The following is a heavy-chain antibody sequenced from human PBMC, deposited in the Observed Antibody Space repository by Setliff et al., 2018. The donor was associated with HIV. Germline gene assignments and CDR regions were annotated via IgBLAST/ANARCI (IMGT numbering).Heavy chain of an antibody. Sequence: ETLSLTCTVSGDSIISYYWTWIRQPPGKGLEWIGYIHHSGSSDYTPSLRSRVTMSVDTSKNQFSLKLSSVTAADTAVYYCARVGVLRYFDWAYWGQGTLVTVSS. CDR2: IHHSGSS. CDR1: GDSIISYY. V-gene: IGHV4-59*08. D-gene: IGHD3-9*01. J-gene: IGHJ4*02. CDR3: ARVGVLRYFDWAY.